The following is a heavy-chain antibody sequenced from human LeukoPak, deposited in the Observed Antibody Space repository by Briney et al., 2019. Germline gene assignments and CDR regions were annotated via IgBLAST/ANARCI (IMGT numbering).Heavy chain of an antibody. D-gene: IGHD3-16*02. J-gene: IGHJ6*02. CDR2: INPDSGYT. CDR1: GFTFTDRY. Sequence: GASVKVSCKASGFTFTDRYLHWVRQAPGQGLEWMGWINPDSGYTNSAQRFQGRVTMTRDTSISIAYMELSGLRLDDTAVYYCVRDRLGSYSLSYYYYSLDVWGQGTTVIVS. V-gene: IGHV1-2*02. CDR3: VRDRLGSYSLSYYYYSLDV.